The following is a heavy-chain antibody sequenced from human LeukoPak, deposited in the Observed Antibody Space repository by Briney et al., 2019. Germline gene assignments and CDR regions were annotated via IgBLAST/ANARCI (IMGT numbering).Heavy chain of an antibody. J-gene: IGHJ4*02. V-gene: IGHV3-23*01. CDR2: ISDTVRDT. CDR3: AKDNYGGIFAS. D-gene: IGHD4-17*01. Sequence: GGSLRLSCAASGFTFSASWMTWVRQAPGRGLGWVSHISDTVRDTWYANSVKGRFIISRDNSRDTVYLQMSSLRPEDTALYFCAKDNYGGIFASWGQGTLVTVSS. CDR1: GFTFSASW.